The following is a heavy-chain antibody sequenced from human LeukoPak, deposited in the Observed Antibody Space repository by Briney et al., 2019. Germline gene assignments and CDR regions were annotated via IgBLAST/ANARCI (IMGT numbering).Heavy chain of an antibody. CDR1: GFTFDDYG. CDR2: INWNGGST. J-gene: IGHJ6*02. V-gene: IGHV3-20*01. CDR3: ARDGRGRWFGELNHYYYYGMDV. Sequence: RSGGSLRLSCAASGFTFDDYGMSWVRQAPGKGLEWVSGINWNGGSTGYADSVKGRFTISRDNAKNSLYLQMNSLRAEDTALYHCARDGRGRWFGELNHYYYYGMDVWGQGTTVTVSS. D-gene: IGHD3-10*01.